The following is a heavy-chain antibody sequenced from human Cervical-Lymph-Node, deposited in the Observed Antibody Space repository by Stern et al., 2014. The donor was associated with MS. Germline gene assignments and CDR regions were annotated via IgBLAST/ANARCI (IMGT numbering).Heavy chain of an antibody. CDR3: ARADPYYYGMDV. CDR1: GGSISSYY. CDR2: IYYSGST. J-gene: IGHJ6*02. Sequence: QLQLQESGPGLVKPSETLSLTCTVSGGSISSYYWSWIRQPPGKGLEWIGYIYYSGSTNYNPSLKSRVTISVDTSKNQFSLKLSSVTAADTAVYYCARADPYYYGMDVWGQGTTVTVSS. V-gene: IGHV4-59*01.